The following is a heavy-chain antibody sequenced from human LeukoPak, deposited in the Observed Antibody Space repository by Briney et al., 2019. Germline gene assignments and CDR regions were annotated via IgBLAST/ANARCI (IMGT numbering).Heavy chain of an antibody. D-gene: IGHD6-19*01. J-gene: IGHJ4*02. Sequence: PGRSLRLSCAASGFTFSSYGMHWGRQAPGKGLEWVAVISYDGSNKYYADSVKGRFTISRDNSKNTLYLQMNSLRAEDTAVYYCAKDMAVAGLYWGQGTLVTVSS. CDR1: GFTFSSYG. CDR2: ISYDGSNK. CDR3: AKDMAVAGLY. V-gene: IGHV3-30*18.